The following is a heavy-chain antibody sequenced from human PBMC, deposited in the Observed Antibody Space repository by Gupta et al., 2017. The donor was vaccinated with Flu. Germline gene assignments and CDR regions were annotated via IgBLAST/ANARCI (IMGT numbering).Heavy chain of an antibody. CDR1: GFTFTSSA. D-gene: IGHD5-18*01. CDR3: AAVVLRGYGYAARDY. V-gene: IGHV1-58*02. J-gene: IGHJ4*02. Sequence: QMQLVQSGPEVKKPGTSVKVSCKASGFTFTSSAMQWVRQARGQRLEWIGWIVVGSGNTNYAQKFQERVTITRDMSTSTAYMELSSLRSEDTAVYYCAAVVLRGYGYAARDYWGQGTLVTVSS. CDR2: IVVGSGNT.